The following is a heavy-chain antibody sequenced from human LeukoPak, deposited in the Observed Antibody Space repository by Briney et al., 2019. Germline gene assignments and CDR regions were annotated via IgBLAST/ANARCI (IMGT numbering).Heavy chain of an antibody. D-gene: IGHD3-22*01. CDR3: AKGHTMYYYDSSGYSTY. Sequence: GGSLRLSCAASGFTFSSYAMSWVRQAPGKGLEWVSAISGSGGSTYYADSVKGRFTISRDNSKNTLYLQMNSLRAEDTAVYYCAKGHTMYYYDSSGYSTYWGQGTLVTVSS. CDR2: ISGSGGST. V-gene: IGHV3-23*01. CDR1: GFTFSSYA. J-gene: IGHJ4*02.